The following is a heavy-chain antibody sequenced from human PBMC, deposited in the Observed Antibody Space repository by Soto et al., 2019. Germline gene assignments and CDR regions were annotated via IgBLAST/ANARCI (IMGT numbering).Heavy chain of an antibody. D-gene: IGHD1-26*01. CDR1: GFTFSSYA. J-gene: IGHJ3*02. CDR2: IWYDGSNK. Sequence: GSLRLSCAASGFTFSSYAMSWVRQAPGKGLEWVAVIWYDGSNKYYADSVKGRFTISRDNSKNTLYLQMNSLRAEDTAVYYCAREGRSSAAFDIWGQGTMVTVSS. CDR3: AREGRSSAAFDI. V-gene: IGHV3-33*08.